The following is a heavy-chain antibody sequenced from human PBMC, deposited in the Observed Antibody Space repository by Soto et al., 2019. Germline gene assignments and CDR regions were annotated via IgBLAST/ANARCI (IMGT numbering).Heavy chain of an antibody. D-gene: IGHD5-12*01. Sequence: QVQLQESGPGLVKPSQTLSLTCTVSGGSISSGGYYWSWIRQHPGKGLEWIGYIYYSGSTYYNPTLKSRVTIPVATPKNQFSLKLSSVTAADTAVYYCAAGGYLNLDYWGQGTLVTVSS. CDR2: IYYSGST. CDR3: AAGGYLNLDY. J-gene: IGHJ4*02. V-gene: IGHV4-31*03. CDR1: GGSISSGGYY.